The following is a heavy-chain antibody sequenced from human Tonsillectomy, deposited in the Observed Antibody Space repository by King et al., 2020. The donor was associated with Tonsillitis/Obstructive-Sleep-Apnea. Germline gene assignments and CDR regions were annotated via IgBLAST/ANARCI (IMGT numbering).Heavy chain of an antibody. V-gene: IGHV1-18*01. D-gene: IGHD6-13*01. CDR2: ISTYNGNT. CDR3: AREIPAAGSNWFDP. J-gene: IGHJ5*02. Sequence: QVQLVESGAEVKKPGASVKVSCKASGYTFTTYGISWVRQAPGQGLEWMGWISTYNGNTKYAQKLQGRVTMTTDTSTSTAYMELRSLRSDDTAVFYCAREIPAAGSNWFDPWGQGTLVTVSS. CDR1: GYTFTTYG.